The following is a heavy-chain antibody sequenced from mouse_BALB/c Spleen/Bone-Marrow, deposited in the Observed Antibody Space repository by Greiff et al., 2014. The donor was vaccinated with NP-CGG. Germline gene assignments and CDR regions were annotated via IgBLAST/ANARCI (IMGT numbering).Heavy chain of an antibody. CDR3: ARFPIYYGNYGAMDY. J-gene: IGHJ4*01. Sequence: DLVKPGASVKLSCKASGYTFTSYWINWIKQRPGQGLEWIGRIAPGSGSTYYNEMFKGKATLTVDTSSSTAYIQLSSLSSEDSGVYFCARFPIYYGNYGAMDYWGQGTSVTVSS. CDR2: IAPGSGST. CDR1: GYTFTSYW. D-gene: IGHD2-1*01. V-gene: IGHV1S41*01.